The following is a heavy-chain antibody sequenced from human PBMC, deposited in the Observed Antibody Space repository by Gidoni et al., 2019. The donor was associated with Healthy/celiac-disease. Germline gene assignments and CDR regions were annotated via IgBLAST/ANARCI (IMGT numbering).Heavy chain of an antibody. CDR1: GFTFSKAW. Sequence: EVQLVESGGGLVKPGGSLRLACAASGFTFSKAWMNWVRQALGKGREWVGRIKSKTDGGTTDYAAPVKGRFTISRDDSKNTLYLQMNSLKTEDTAVYYCTTDTINPYYYYGMDVWGQGTTVTVSS. CDR3: TTDTINPYYYYGMDV. CDR2: IKSKTDGGTT. V-gene: IGHV3-15*07. J-gene: IGHJ6*02. D-gene: IGHD2-2*01.